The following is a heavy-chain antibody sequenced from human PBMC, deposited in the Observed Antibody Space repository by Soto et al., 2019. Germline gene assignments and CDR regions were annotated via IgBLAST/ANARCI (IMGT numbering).Heavy chain of an antibody. J-gene: IGHJ6*02. D-gene: IGHD6-13*01. CDR3: AREGQQLVSYQYGMDV. CDR1: GFTFGSYR. CDR2: ISRTSTTI. Sequence: GGSLRLSCAASGFTFGSYRMIWVRQAPGKGLEWDSYISRTSTTIYYADSVQGRFAISRDNAKNSLYLQMNSLRDEDTAVYYYAREGQQLVSYQYGMDVWGQGTTVTVSS. V-gene: IGHV3-48*02.